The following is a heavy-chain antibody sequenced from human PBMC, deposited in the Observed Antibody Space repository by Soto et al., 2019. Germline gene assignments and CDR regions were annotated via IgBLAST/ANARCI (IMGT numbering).Heavy chain of an antibody. CDR1: VYTFINYG. V-gene: IGHV1-18*01. J-gene: IGHJ4*02. CDR2: IGAYNGNR. D-gene: IGHD3-22*01. Sequence: ASVKVSCKASVYTFINYGLSWVRQAPGQGLEWIGWIGAYNGNRKFAQKFQGRVTMTTDTSTNTAYLELRSLRSDDTAVYYCARGDHYDGSGNYPGDYWGQGTLVTVSS. CDR3: ARGDHYDGSGNYPGDY.